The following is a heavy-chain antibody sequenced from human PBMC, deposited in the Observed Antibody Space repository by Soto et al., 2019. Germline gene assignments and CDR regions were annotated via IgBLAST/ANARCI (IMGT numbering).Heavy chain of an antibody. J-gene: IGHJ5*02. CDR3: AKASNSNWPNGRFDP. CDR1: GFTFADYA. CDR2: ISWNSGSI. D-gene: IGHD1-1*01. V-gene: IGHV3-9*01. Sequence: EVQLVESGGGLVQPGRSLRLSCAASGFTFADYAMHWVRQVPGKGLEWVSGISWNSGSIGYADSVKGRFILSRDNAKNSLYLQMNSLRTDDTALYYRAKASNSNWPNGRFDPWGQGTLVTVSS.